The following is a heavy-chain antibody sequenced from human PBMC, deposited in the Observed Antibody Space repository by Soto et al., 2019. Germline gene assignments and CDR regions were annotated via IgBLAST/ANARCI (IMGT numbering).Heavy chain of an antibody. CDR1: GFTFSSYA. D-gene: IGHD3-22*01. CDR2: ISGSGGST. V-gene: IGHV3-23*01. Sequence: GGSLRLSCAASGFTFSSYAMSWVRQAPGKGLEWVSAISGSGGSTYYADSVKGRFTISRDNSKNTLYLQMNSLRAEDTAVYYCAKDSLPHYDSSGYYPEYFQHWGQGTLVTVSS. J-gene: IGHJ1*01. CDR3: AKDSLPHYDSSGYYPEYFQH.